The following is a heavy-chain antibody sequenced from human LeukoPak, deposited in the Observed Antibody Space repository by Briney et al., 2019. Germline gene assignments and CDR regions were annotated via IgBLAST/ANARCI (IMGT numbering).Heavy chain of an antibody. CDR1: GGSFSGYY. CDR2: INHSGST. Sequence: SETLSLTCAVYGGSFSGYYWSWIRQPPGKGLEWIGEINHSGSTNYNPSLKSRVTISVDTSKSQFSLKLSSVTAADTAVYYCARVNSGTVIDYWGQGTLVTVSS. J-gene: IGHJ4*02. V-gene: IGHV4-34*01. D-gene: IGHD4-17*01. CDR3: ARVNSGTVIDY.